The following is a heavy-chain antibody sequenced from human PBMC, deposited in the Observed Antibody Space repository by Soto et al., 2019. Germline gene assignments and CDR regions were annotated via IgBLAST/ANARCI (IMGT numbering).Heavy chain of an antibody. D-gene: IGHD3-10*01. CDR1: GLTFSSNG. CDR3: ARDPYYYGSGSYYFDY. CDR2: IWYDGINK. V-gene: IGHV3-33*01. J-gene: IGHJ4*02. Sequence: QVQLVESGGGVAQPGRSLRLSCTASGLTFSSNGMHWVRQAPGKGLEWVAFIWYDGINKYYADSVKGRFIISRDNSKNTLYLQMNSLRAEDTAVYYCARDPYYYGSGSYYFDYWGQGTLVTVSS.